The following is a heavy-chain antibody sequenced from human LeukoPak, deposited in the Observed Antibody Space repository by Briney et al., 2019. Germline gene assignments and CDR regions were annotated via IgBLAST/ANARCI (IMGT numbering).Heavy chain of an antibody. J-gene: IGHJ3*02. CDR3: ARRITMIVGANRAFDI. D-gene: IGHD3-22*01. V-gene: IGHV4-34*01. CDR2: INHSGST. Sequence: PSETLSLTCAVYGGSFSGYYWSWIRQPPGKGLEWIGEINHSGSTNYNPSLKSRVTISVDTSKNQFSLKLSSVTAADTAVYYCARRITMIVGANRAFDIWGQGTMVTVSS. CDR1: GGSFSGYY.